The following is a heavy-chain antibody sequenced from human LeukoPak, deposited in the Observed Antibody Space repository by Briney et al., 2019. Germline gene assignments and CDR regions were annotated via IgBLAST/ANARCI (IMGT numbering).Heavy chain of an antibody. CDR1: GFTFSSYA. D-gene: IGHD1-26*01. J-gene: IGHJ4*02. CDR2: VSYDGSNK. CDR3: ARDGIVGSYYFDY. V-gene: IGHV3-30-3*01. Sequence: PGRSLRLSCGASGFTFSSYAMHWVRQAPGKGLEWVAVVSYDGSNKYYADSVKGRFTISRDNSKNTLYLQMNSLRAEDTAVYYCARDGIVGSYYFDYWGQGTLVTVSS.